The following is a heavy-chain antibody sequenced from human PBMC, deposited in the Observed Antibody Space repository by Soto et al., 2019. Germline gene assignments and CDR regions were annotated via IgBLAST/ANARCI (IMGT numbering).Heavy chain of an antibody. Sequence: GGSLRLSCAASGFTFSSYAMSWVRQAPGKGLEWVSAISGSGGSTYYADSVKGRFTIPRDNSKNTLYLQMNSLRAEDTAVDSCAKMGPYCSGGSCYSEYFQHWGQGTMVTVSS. CDR3: AKMGPYCSGGSCYSEYFQH. D-gene: IGHD2-15*01. V-gene: IGHV3-23*01. CDR2: ISGSGGST. CDR1: GFTFSSYA. J-gene: IGHJ1*01.